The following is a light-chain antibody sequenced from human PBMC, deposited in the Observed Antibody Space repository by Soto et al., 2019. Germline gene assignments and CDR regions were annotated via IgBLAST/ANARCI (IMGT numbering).Light chain of an antibody. CDR1: QSVSSNY. J-gene: IGKJ1*01. CDR3: QQYGSSSWT. V-gene: IGKV3-20*01. CDR2: GAS. Sequence: EVVLTQSPGTLSLSPGERATLSCRASQSVSSNYLSWYQHKAGQAPRLLISGASSRPTGIPDRFSGSGSGTDFTLTISRLEPEDFAVYYCQQYGSSSWTFGQGTKVEIK.